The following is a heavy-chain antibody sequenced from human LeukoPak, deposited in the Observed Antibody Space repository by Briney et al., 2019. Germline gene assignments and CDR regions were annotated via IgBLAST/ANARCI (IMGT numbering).Heavy chain of an antibody. Sequence: PGGSLRLSCGASGFTFSTYWMSWVRQAPGKGLEWVANIKRDGSDKYYVDSVKGRFTISRDNAKNSLYLQMNSLRAEDTAVYYCARAEYMWLDPWGQGTLVTVSS. CDR1: GFTFSTYW. V-gene: IGHV3-7*01. D-gene: IGHD1-14*01. CDR2: IKRDGSDK. CDR3: ARAEYMWLDP. J-gene: IGHJ5*02.